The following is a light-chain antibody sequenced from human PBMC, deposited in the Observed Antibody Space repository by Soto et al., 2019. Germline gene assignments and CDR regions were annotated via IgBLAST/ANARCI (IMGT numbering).Light chain of an antibody. Sequence: IVMRQSPXLLSGCXXXXSXFXXXXRQIVXYSSNNKNYLAWYQQRPGQAPKLLIYWASTRESGVPDRFSGSGSGTDFTLTITSLQAEDVAVYYCQQYYSSPQTFGQGTKVDIK. CDR3: QQYYSSPQT. V-gene: IGKV4-1*01. CDR1: QIVXYSSNNKNY. J-gene: IGKJ1*01. CDR2: WAS.